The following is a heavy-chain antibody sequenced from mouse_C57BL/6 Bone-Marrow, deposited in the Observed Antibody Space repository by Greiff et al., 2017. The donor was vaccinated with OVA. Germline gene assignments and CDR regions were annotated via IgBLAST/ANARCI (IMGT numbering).Heavy chain of an antibody. CDR3: ARRYITTVVAHWYFDV. J-gene: IGHJ1*03. Sequence: EVMLVESGGGLVKPGGSLKLSCAASGFTFSDYGMHWVRQAPEKGLEWVAYISSGSSTIYYADTVKGRFTISRDNAKNTLFLQMTSLRSEDTAMYYCARRYITTVVAHWYFDVWGTGTTVTVSS. V-gene: IGHV5-17*01. CDR1: GFTFSDYG. D-gene: IGHD1-1*01. CDR2: ISSGSSTI.